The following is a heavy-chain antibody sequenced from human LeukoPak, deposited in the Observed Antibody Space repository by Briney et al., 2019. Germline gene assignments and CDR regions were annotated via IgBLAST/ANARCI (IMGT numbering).Heavy chain of an antibody. D-gene: IGHD3-22*01. CDR2: ISGSGGST. Sequence: GGSLRLSCAASGFTFSSDAMSWVRQAPGKGLEWVSAISGSGGSTYYADSVKGRFTISRDNSKNTLYLQMNSLRAEDTAVYYCAKDLDYYDSSGYYYWGQGTLVTVSS. V-gene: IGHV3-23*01. CDR3: AKDLDYYDSSGYYY. CDR1: GFTFSSDA. J-gene: IGHJ4*02.